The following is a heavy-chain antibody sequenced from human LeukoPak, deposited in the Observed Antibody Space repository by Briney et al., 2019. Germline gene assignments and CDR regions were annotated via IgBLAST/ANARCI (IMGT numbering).Heavy chain of an antibody. CDR1: GGAISSTTSY. CDR3: ARGVYYDILTGYYIGSDGDAFDI. J-gene: IGHJ3*02. D-gene: IGHD3-9*01. Sequence: PSETLSLTCSVSGGAISSTTSYWGWIRQPPGKGLEWIGSISYSGSTKYNPSLKSRVTISVDTSKNQFSLTLSSVTAADTAVYYCARGVYYDILTGYYIGSDGDAFDIWGQGTMVTVSS. CDR2: ISYSGST. V-gene: IGHV4-39*07.